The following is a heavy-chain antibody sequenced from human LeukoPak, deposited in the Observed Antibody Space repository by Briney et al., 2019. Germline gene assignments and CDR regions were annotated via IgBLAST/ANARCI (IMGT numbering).Heavy chain of an antibody. Sequence: PSETLSLTCAVYGGSFSGYYWSWIRQPPGKGLEWIGEINHSGSTNYNPSLKSRVTISVDTSKNQFSLKLSSVTAADTAVYYCARELLTDYYFDYWGQGTLVTVSS. CDR1: GGSFSGYY. CDR2: INHSGST. CDR3: ARELLTDYYFDY. D-gene: IGHD2-21*02. V-gene: IGHV4-34*01. J-gene: IGHJ4*02.